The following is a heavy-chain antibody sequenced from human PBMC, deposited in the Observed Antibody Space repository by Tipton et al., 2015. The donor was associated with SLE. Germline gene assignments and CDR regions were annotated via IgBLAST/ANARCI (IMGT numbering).Heavy chain of an antibody. CDR3: ARRITYYYYYRDV. V-gene: IGHV3-7*01. CDR1: GFTFSSYA. CDR2: IKQDGSEK. J-gene: IGHJ6*03. Sequence: SLRLSCAASGFTFSSYAMHWVRQAPGKGLEWVANIKQDGSEKYYVDSVKGRFTISRDNAENSLYLQMNSLRAEDTAVYYCARRITYYYYYRDVWGKGPTVTVSS. D-gene: IGHD1-20*01.